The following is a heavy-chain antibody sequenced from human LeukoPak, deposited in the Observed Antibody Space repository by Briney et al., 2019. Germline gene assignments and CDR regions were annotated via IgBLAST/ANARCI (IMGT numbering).Heavy chain of an antibody. J-gene: IGHJ4*02. CDR1: GGSISSGSYY. Sequence: KASETLSLTCTVSGGSISSGSYYWSWIRQPAGKGLEWIGRIYTSGSTNYNPSLKSRVTISVDTSKNQFSLKLSSVTAADTAVYYCARGRLPPDYWGQGTLVTVSS. D-gene: IGHD5-12*01. CDR3: ARGRLPPDY. V-gene: IGHV4-61*02. CDR2: IYTSGST.